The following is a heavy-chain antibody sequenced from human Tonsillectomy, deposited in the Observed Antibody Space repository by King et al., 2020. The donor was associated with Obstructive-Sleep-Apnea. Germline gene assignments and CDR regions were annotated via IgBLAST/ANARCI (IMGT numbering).Heavy chain of an antibody. V-gene: IGHV3-23*04. J-gene: IGHJ3*02. Sequence: DVQLVESGGGLVQPGGSLRLSCVASGFTFSNFAMSWARQAPGKGLEWVAAISVVGGRTYYGSSAKGRFTITRDNSKSTLFLQMDSLRAEDTAIYHCAKGRSTVTTDIWGPGTMVIVSS. CDR3: AKGRSTVTTDI. CDR1: GFTFSNFA. D-gene: IGHD4-17*01. CDR2: ISVVGGRT.